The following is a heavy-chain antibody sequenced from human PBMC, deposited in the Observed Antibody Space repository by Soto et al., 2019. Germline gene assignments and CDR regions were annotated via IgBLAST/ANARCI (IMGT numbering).Heavy chain of an antibody. V-gene: IGHV3-23*01. J-gene: IGHJ4*02. CDR1: VFTFRNYA. CDR3: AKDQGNGSLYFAS. Sequence: VGSLRLSCTSSVFTFRNYAMSCVRHSPGKGLQWVSAISGNGGTTYYADSVKGRFTLSRDNFKDTLYLQMNSLRTEDTAVYYCAKDQGNGSLYFASRGLGTLVPVYS. D-gene: IGHD2-8*01. CDR2: ISGNGGTT.